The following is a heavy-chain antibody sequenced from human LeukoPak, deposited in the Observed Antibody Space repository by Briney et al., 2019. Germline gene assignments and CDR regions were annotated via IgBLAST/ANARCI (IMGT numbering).Heavy chain of an antibody. D-gene: IGHD5-18*01. V-gene: IGHV1-2*02. Sequence: SVKVSCKASGYTFTGYYMHWVRQAPGEGLEWMGWINPNGGGTNYAQKFQGRVTMTRDTSISTAYMELSRLRSDDTAVYYCARDSFPSGYSYGYDYYYYMDVWGKGTTVTASS. CDR1: GYTFTGYY. CDR3: ARDSFPSGYSYGYDYYYYMDV. J-gene: IGHJ6*03. CDR2: INPNGGGT.